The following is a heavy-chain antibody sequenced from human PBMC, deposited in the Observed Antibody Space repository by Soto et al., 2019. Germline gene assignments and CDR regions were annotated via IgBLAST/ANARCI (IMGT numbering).Heavy chain of an antibody. Sequence: EVQLLESGGGLVQPGGSLRLSCAASGFTFSSYAMSWVRQAPGKGLEWVSAISGSGGSTYYADSVKGRFTISIENSKNPLYLKMNSLRAEDTAVYYCAKNGSPDYWGQGTLVTVSS. CDR2: ISGSGGST. CDR1: GFTFSSYA. CDR3: AKNGSPDY. J-gene: IGHJ4*02. V-gene: IGHV3-23*01. D-gene: IGHD2-8*01.